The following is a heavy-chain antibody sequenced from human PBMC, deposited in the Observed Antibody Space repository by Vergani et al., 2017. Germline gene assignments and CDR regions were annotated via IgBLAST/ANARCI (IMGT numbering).Heavy chain of an antibody. CDR2: IKTRYPST. V-gene: IGHV3-23*04. Sequence: EVQLVESGGGVIQPGGSVRLSCAASGFTFSACPMTWVRQAPGKGLEWVSVIKTRYPSTYYADSVKGRFTISRDNTKNMLILQMNSLRAEDTAVYYCARLSSDTTPYLQGGYDFWGQGTLVSVSS. CDR3: ARLSSDTTPYLQGGYDF. J-gene: IGHJ4*02. D-gene: IGHD2-15*01. CDR1: GFTFSACP.